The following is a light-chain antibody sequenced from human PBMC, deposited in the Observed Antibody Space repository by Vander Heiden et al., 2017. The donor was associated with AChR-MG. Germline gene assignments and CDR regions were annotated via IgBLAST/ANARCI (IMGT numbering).Light chain of an antibody. CDR2: EDS. J-gene: IGLJ2*01. Sequence: QSALTQPASVSGSPGQSITISCTGTSSDIGSYNLVSWYQQYPGKAPKLMIYEDSRRPSGVSYRFSGSKSGNTASLTISGLQAEDEADYYCCSYAGSSTVVFGGGTKLTVL. CDR3: CSYAGSSTVV. CDR1: SSDIGSYNL. V-gene: IGLV2-23*01.